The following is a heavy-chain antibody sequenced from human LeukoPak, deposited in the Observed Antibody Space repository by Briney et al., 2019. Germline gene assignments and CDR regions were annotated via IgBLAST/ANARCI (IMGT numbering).Heavy chain of an antibody. V-gene: IGHV3-23*01. J-gene: IGHJ5*02. Sequence: GGSLRLSCAASGFTFRHYSISGVRQPPGKGREGVSAISGSGGSTYYADSVKGRFTISRDNTKNTQLLQMNSLRAEATAVYYCGKAVDTATWYSWFDPWGQGTLVTVSS. CDR1: GFTFRHYS. D-gene: IGHD5-18*01. CDR3: GKAVDTATWYSWFDP. CDR2: ISGSGGST.